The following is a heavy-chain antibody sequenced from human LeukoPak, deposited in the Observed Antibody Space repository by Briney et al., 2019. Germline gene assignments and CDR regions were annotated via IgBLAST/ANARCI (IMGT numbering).Heavy chain of an antibody. CDR2: ISGSGGST. V-gene: IGHV3-23*01. D-gene: IGHD1-26*01. CDR1: GFTFSSYA. CDR3: AKGLISSATYFSYFDY. Sequence: GGSLRLSCAASGFTFSSYAMNWVRQAPGKGLEWVSAISGSGGSTYYADSVKGRFTISRDSSKNMLYVQMNSLRAEDTAVYYCAKGLISSATYFSYFDYWGQGTLVTVSS. J-gene: IGHJ4*02.